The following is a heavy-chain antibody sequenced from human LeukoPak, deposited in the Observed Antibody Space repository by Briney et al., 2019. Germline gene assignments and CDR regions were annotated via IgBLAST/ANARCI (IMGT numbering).Heavy chain of an antibody. CDR3: ARQTGSGLFILP. CDR1: GDFISSSNSY. V-gene: IGHV4-39*01. Sequence: SETLSLTCTVSGDFISSSNSYWGWIRQPPGKGLEWIGSIYYSGNTYYNASLKSQVSISIDTSKNQFSLRLTSVTAADTAVYYCARQTGSGLFILPGGQGTLVTVSS. CDR2: IYYSGNT. D-gene: IGHD3/OR15-3a*01. J-gene: IGHJ4*02.